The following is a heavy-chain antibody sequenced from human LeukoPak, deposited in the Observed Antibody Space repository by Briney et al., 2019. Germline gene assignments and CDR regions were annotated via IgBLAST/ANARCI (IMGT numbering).Heavy chain of an antibody. V-gene: IGHV3-30-3*01. Sequence: QPGRSLRLSCAASGFTFSSYAMHWVRQAPGKGLEWVAVISYDGSNKYYADSVKGRFTISRDNSKNTLYLQMNSLRAEDTAVYYCAKDLTGRDIVVVPAWGQGTLVTVSS. CDR2: ISYDGSNK. CDR1: GFTFSSYA. J-gene: IGHJ5*02. CDR3: AKDLTGRDIVVVPA. D-gene: IGHD2-2*01.